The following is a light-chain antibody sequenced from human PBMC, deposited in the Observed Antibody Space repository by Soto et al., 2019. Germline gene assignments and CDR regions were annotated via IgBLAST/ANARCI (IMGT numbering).Light chain of an antibody. CDR2: RNN. V-gene: IGLV1-47*01. CDR3: AAWDDSLSGRV. Sequence: VLTQPPSVSGTPGKRVTISCSGSSSNIGSDYVYWFQQLPGTAPKVLIYRNNQRPSGVPERFSGSKSGTSASLAISGLRSEDEADYYCAAWDDSLSGRVFGGGTKLTVL. J-gene: IGLJ3*02. CDR1: SSNIGSDY.